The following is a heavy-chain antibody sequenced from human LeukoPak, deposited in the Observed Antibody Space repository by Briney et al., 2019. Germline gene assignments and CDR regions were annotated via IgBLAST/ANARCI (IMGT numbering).Heavy chain of an antibody. CDR3: AKDWGEYFDYVWGSFTSFDS. Sequence: GGSLRLSCAASGFTFSSYGMTWVRQAPGKGLEWVSSIIGSGGSTYYADSVKGRFTISRDNSKSTLYLQMNSLRAEDTAVYYCAKDWGEYFDYVWGSFTSFDSWGQGTLVTVSS. CDR2: IIGSGGST. D-gene: IGHD3-16*01. V-gene: IGHV3-23*01. J-gene: IGHJ4*02. CDR1: GFTFSSYG.